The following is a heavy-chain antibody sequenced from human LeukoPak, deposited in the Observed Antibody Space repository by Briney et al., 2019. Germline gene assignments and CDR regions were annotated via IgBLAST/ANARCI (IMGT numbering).Heavy chain of an antibody. Sequence: SETLSLTCTVSGGSISSYYWSWIRQPPRKGLEWIGYIYYSGSTNYNPSLRSRVTISVDTSKNQFSLKLSSVTAADTAVYYCARASIVVVPAANYYYYYYMDVWGKGTTVTVSS. J-gene: IGHJ6*03. CDR3: ARASIVVVPAANYYYYYYMDV. CDR1: GGSISSYY. CDR2: IYYSGST. D-gene: IGHD2-2*01. V-gene: IGHV4-59*01.